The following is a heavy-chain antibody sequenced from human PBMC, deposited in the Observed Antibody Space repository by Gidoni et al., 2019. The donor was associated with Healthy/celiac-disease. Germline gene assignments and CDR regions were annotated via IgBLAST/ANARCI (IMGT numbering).Heavy chain of an antibody. CDR1: GFTLSDYY. D-gene: IGHD3-9*01. CDR2: ISSSGSTI. CDR3: ARDWYDILTGYPYYTYGMDV. V-gene: IGHV3-11*01. Sequence: QVQLVESGGGLVKPGGSLRLSCAASGFTLSDYYMSWIRQDPGKGLEWVSYISSSGSTIYYADSVKGRFTISRDNAKNSLYLQMNSLRAEDTAVYYCARDWYDILTGYPYYTYGMDVWGQGTTVTVSS. J-gene: IGHJ6*02.